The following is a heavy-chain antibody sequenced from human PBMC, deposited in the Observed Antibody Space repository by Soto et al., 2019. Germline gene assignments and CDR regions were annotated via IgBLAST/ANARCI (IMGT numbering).Heavy chain of an antibody. CDR3: ARDLRAAGRPGMDV. CDR1: GGSFSSYA. V-gene: IGHV1-69*01. J-gene: IGHJ6*02. D-gene: IGHD6-25*01. Sequence: QVQLVQSGAEVKKPGSSVKVSCKASGGSFSSYAISWVRQAPGQGLEWMGGIIPIVGTGNYAQNFQGRVTIPADESTSTAYMELSSLRSEDTAIYYCARDLRAAGRPGMDVWGQGTTVTVSS. CDR2: IIPIVGTG.